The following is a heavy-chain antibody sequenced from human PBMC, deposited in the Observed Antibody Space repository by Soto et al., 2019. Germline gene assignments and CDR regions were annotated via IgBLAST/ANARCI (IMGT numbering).Heavy chain of an antibody. D-gene: IGHD3-3*01. V-gene: IGHV4-31*03. J-gene: IGHJ6*02. CDR1: GGSISSGGYY. Sequence: SLTCTVSGGSISSGGYYWSWIRQHPGKGLEWIGYIYYSGSTYYNPSLKSRVTISVDTSKNQFSLKLSSVTAADTAVYYCARDHDDSYGMDVWGQGTTVTVSS. CDR3: ARDHDDSYGMDV. CDR2: IYYSGST.